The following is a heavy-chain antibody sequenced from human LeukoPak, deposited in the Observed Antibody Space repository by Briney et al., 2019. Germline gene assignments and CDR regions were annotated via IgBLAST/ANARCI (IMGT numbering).Heavy chain of an antibody. CDR2: ISGGGGTT. Sequence: QPGGSLRLSCAASRFTFSSYAMSWVRKTPGKGLEWASAISGGGGTTYYADSVKGRFTISRDNSRKTLYLQMNSLRAEDTAIYYCAKDRYFDSSGLRGNYYFDYWGQGTLVTVSS. D-gene: IGHD3-22*01. J-gene: IGHJ4*02. CDR3: AKDRYFDSSGLRGNYYFDY. CDR1: RFTFSSYA. V-gene: IGHV3-23*01.